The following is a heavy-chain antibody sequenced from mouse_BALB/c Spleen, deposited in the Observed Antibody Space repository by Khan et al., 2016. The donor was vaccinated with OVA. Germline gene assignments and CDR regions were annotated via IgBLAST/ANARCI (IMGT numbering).Heavy chain of an antibody. J-gene: IGHJ4*01. D-gene: IGHD2-14*01. CDR3: ARPEVRRDYAMDY. CDR2: ISSGGSYA. Sequence: EVELVESGGGLVKPGGSLKLSCAASGFTFSSYVMSWVRQTPEKRLEWVATISSGGSYAYYPDSVKGRFTISRDNAKNTLYLQMSSLRSEDTAMYYCARPEVRRDYAMDYWGQGTSVTFSS. CDR1: GFTFSSYV. V-gene: IGHV5-9-3*01.